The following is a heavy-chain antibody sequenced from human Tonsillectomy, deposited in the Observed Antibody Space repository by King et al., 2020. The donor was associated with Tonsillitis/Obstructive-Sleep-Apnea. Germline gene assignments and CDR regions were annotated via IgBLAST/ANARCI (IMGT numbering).Heavy chain of an antibody. CDR1: GGSISSYY. J-gene: IGHJ6*03. CDR2: IYYSGST. Sequence: QLQESGPGLVKPSETLSLTCTVSGGSISSYYWSWIRQPPGKGLEWIGYIYYSGSTNYNPSLKSRVTISVDTSKNQFSLKLSSVTAADTAVYYCARLRVVPAAPPWSYYYYYMDVWGKGTTVTVSS. CDR3: ARLRVVPAAPPWSYYYYYMDV. D-gene: IGHD2-2*01. V-gene: IGHV4-59*08.